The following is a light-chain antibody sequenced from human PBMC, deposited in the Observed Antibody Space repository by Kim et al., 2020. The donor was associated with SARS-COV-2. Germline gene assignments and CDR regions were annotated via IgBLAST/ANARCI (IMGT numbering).Light chain of an antibody. CDR2: YDS. V-gene: IGLV3-21*04. CDR1: NIGSKS. J-gene: IGLJ2*01. Sequence: SYELTQPPSVSVAPGKTARITCGGNNIGSKSVHWYQQKPGQAPVLVIYYDSDRPSGIPERFSGSNSGNTATLTISRVEAGDEADYYCQVWDSSSDHRVVF. CDR3: QVWDSSSDHRVV.